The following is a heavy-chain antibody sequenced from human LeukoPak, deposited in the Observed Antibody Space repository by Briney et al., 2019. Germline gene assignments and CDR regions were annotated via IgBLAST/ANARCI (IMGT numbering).Heavy chain of an antibody. CDR1: GGSISSSNW. D-gene: IGHD3-10*01. Sequence: PSETLSLTCAVSGGSISSSNWWSWVRPPPGKGLEWSGEIYHSGSTNYNPSLKSRVTISVDTSKNQFSLKLSSVTAAHTAVYYCASAYGSGLNWFDPWGQGTLVTVSS. J-gene: IGHJ5*02. V-gene: IGHV4-4*02. CDR2: IYHSGST. CDR3: ASAYGSGLNWFDP.